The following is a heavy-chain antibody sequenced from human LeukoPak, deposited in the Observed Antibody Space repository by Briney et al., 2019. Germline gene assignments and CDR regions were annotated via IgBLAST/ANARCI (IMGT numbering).Heavy chain of an antibody. CDR2: IRSSSSTL. CDR3: VRDPEALDY. J-gene: IGHJ4*02. Sequence: PGGSLRLSCAASGFTFSSYSMNWVRQAPGKGLEWVSYIRSSSSTLYYADSVKGRFTISRDNAKNSLYLQMSSLRVEDTAVYYCVRDPEALDYWGQGTLVTVSS. CDR1: GFTFSSYS. V-gene: IGHV3-48*01.